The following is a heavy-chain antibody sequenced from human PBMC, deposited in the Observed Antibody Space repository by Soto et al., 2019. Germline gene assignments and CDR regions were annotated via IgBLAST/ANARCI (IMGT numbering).Heavy chain of an antibody. D-gene: IGHD2-15*01. CDR3: ARAGCDGGSCYTLVGLRYGMDV. J-gene: IGHJ6*02. V-gene: IGHV3-30-3*01. CDR1: GFTFSNYV. Sequence: QVQLVESGGGVVQPGRSLRLSCAASGFTFSNYVMYWVRQAPGKGLVRVAVISYDGNNKYYADSVKGRFTISRDNSMNTLYLQMNRLRGEDTAVYYCARAGCDGGSCYTLVGLRYGMDVWGQGTTVTVSS. CDR2: ISYDGNNK.